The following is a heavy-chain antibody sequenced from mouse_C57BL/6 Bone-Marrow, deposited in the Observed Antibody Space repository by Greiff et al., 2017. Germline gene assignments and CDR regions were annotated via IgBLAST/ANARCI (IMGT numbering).Heavy chain of an antibody. Sequence: VQLQQSGAELARPGASVTLSCTASGYTFTSYGISWLKQRTGQGLEWIVEIYPRSGNTYYNEKFKGKATLTADQSSSTAYMELRSLTSEDSAVYFCARRRYDGYYVPYWGQGTLVTVSA. J-gene: IGHJ3*01. CDR2: IYPRSGNT. V-gene: IGHV1-81*01. D-gene: IGHD2-3*01. CDR3: ARRRYDGYYVPY. CDR1: GYTFTSYG.